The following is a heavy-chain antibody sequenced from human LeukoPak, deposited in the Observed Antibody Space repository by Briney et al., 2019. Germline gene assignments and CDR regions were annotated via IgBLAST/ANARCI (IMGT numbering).Heavy chain of an antibody. CDR2: IGGSGGRT. J-gene: IGHJ4*02. CDR3: AKRGVVIRVVLVGFHKEAYYFDS. CDR1: GITLSNYG. Sequence: GGSLRLSCAVSGITLSNYGMSWVRQAPGKGLEWVAGIGGSGGRTNYADSVKGRFTISRDSPKNTLYLQMDSLRAEDTAVYFCAKRGVVIRVVLVGFHKEAYYFDSWGQGALVTVSS. V-gene: IGHV3-23*01. D-gene: IGHD3-10*01.